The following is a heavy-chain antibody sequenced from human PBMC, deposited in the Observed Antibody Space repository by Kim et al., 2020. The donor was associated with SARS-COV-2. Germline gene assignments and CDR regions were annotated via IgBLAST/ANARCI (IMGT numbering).Heavy chain of an antibody. D-gene: IGHD3-22*01. CDR2: INAGNGNT. J-gene: IGHJ4*02. Sequence: ASVKVSCKASGYTFTSYAMHWVRQAPGQRLEWMGWINAGNGNTKYSQKFQGRVTITRDTSASTAYMELSSLRSEDTAVYYCARVGDSSGYYDGLLDYWGQGTLVTVSS. V-gene: IGHV1-3*01. CDR3: ARVGDSSGYYDGLLDY. CDR1: GYTFTSYA.